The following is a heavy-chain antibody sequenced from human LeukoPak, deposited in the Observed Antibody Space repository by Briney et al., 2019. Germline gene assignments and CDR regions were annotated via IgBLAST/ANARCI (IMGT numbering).Heavy chain of an antibody. CDR2: FSYSGST. CDR3: ARMYSGTSYYFDY. D-gene: IGHD1-26*01. J-gene: IGHJ4*02. Sequence: ETLSLTCSVSGVSISTYYWIWILQPPAKGLEWMGVFSYSGSTKYNPSLKSRVTMSVDTSKNQFSLKLNSVTAADTAVYYCARMYSGTSYYFDYWGQGTLVTVSS. V-gene: IGHV4-59*01. CDR1: GVSISTYY.